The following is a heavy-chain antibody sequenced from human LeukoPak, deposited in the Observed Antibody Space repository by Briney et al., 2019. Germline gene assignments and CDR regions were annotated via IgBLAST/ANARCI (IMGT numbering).Heavy chain of an antibody. CDR2: IWYDGSNK. D-gene: IGHD4-17*01. J-gene: IGHJ5*02. CDR3: AREEDYGDYSWFDP. V-gene: IGHV3-33*01. Sequence: GGSLRLSCAASGFTFSSYGMHWVRQAPGKGLEWVAVIWYDGSNKYYADSVKGRFTISRDNSKNTLYLQMNSLRAEDTAVYYCAREEDYGDYSWFDPWGQGTLVTVSS. CDR1: GFTFSSYG.